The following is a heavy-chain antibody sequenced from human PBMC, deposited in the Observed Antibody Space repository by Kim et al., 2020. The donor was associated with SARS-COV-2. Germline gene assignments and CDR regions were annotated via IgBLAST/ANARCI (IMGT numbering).Heavy chain of an antibody. V-gene: IGHV4-34*01. CDR3: HFANYGSGSSFFDY. D-gene: IGHD3-10*01. J-gene: IGHJ4*02. Sequence: PSLKSRVTISVDTSKNQFSLKLSSVTAADTAVYYCHFANYGSGSSFFDYWGQGTLVTVSS.